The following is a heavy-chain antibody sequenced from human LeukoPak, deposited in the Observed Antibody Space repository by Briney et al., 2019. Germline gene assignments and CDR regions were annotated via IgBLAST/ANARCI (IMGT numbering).Heavy chain of an antibody. CDR1: GFTFRSYA. CDR3: ARDYYDSSGPAFDI. CDR2: ITNNGGRT. V-gene: IGHV3-23*01. D-gene: IGHD3-22*01. J-gene: IGHJ3*02. Sequence: GGSLRLSCAASGFTFRSYAMSWVRQAPGKGLEWVSAITNNGGRTFYTDSVEGRFTISRDNSKNTLYLQMNSLRAEDTAVYYCARDYYDSSGPAFDIWGQGTMVTVSS.